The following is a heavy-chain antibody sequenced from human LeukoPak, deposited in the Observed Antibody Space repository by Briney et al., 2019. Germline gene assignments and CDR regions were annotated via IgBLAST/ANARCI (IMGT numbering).Heavy chain of an antibody. V-gene: IGHV3-7*01. Sequence: GGSLRLSCAASGFTFSSYWMTWVRQAPGKGLEWVANIKHDGSEKYYVDSVRGRFTISRDNAENSLYLQMNSLSAEDTAVYSCARHRDTYFDYWGQGTLVNVSS. D-gene: IGHD5-24*01. CDR3: ARHRDTYFDY. CDR2: IKHDGSEK. CDR1: GFTFSSYW. J-gene: IGHJ4*02.